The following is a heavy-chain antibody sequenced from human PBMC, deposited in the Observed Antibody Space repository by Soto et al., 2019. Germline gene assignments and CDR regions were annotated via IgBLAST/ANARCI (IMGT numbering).Heavy chain of an antibody. V-gene: IGHV1-69*13. D-gene: IGHD3-9*01. CDR2: IIPIFGTA. CDR1: GGTFSSYA. J-gene: IGHJ4*02. Sequence: SVKVSCKASGGTFSSYAISWVRQVPGRGLEWMGGIIPIFGTANYAKKFQGRVTITADESTSTAYMEMSSLRSEDTAVYYCARGALLRYFDWLLVDWGQGTLVTVSS. CDR3: ARGALLRYFDWLLVD.